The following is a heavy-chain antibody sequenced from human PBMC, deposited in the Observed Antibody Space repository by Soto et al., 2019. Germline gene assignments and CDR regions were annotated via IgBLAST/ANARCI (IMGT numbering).Heavy chain of an antibody. D-gene: IGHD6-13*01. CDR3: ARAQSSSWYNYGMDV. CDR1: GGSISSSNW. J-gene: IGHJ6*02. CDR2: IYHSGST. V-gene: IGHV4-4*02. Sequence: SETLSLTCAVSGGSISSSNWWSCFRQPPGKGLEWIGEIYHSGSTNYNPSLKSRVTISVDKSKNQFSLKLSSVTAADTAVYYCARAQSSSWYNYGMDVWGQGTTVTVSS.